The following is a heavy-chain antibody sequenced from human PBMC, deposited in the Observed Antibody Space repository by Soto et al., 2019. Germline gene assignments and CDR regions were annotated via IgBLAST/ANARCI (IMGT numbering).Heavy chain of an antibody. D-gene: IGHD1-26*01. CDR2: IIPIFGTA. V-gene: IGHV1-69*13. J-gene: IGHJ5*02. CDR3: ARVTDGRGTVNWFDP. Sequence: GASVKVSCKASGGTFSSYAISWVRQAPGQGLEWMGGIIPIFGTANYAQKFQGRVTITADESTSTAYMELSSLRSEDTAVYYCARVTDGRGTVNWFDPWGQGTLVTVSS. CDR1: GGTFSSYA.